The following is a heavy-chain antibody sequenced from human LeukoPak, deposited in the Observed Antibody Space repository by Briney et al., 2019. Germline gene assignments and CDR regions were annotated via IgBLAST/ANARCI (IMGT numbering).Heavy chain of an antibody. CDR1: GFTVSSNY. J-gene: IGHJ4*02. CDR2: TNTVGNT. CDR3: AKSRGYSDYDRFFDY. D-gene: IGHD5-12*01. Sequence: GGSLRLSCAASGFTVSSNYMSWVRQAPGKGLEWVSVTNTVGNTYYADSVKGRFTISRDNSKNTLHLQMNSLRAEDTAVFYCAKSRGYSDYDRFFDYWGQGTLVTVSS. V-gene: IGHV3-66*01.